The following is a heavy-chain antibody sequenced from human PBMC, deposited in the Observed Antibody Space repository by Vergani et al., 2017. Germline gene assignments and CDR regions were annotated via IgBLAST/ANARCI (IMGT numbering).Heavy chain of an antibody. Sequence: QVTLKEPGPALVKTTQTLTLTCTFSGFSLSTSGMRVSWIRQPPGKALEWLARIDWDDDKFYSTSLKTRLTISKDTSKNQVVLTMTNMDPVDTATYYCARSSNWGSTGFDYWGQGTLVTVSS. CDR3: ARSSNWGSTGFDY. CDR1: GFSLSTSGMR. V-gene: IGHV2-70*04. D-gene: IGHD7-27*01. CDR2: IDWDDDK. J-gene: IGHJ4*02.